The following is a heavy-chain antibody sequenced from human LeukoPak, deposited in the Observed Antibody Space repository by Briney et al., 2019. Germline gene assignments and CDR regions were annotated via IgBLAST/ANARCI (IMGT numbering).Heavy chain of an antibody. CDR1: GGSISSSRYF. CDR2: ISYTGNT. J-gene: IGHJ4*02. D-gene: IGHD1-20*01. V-gene: IGHV4-39*01. Sequence: SETLSLTCTVSGGSISSSRYFWGWIRQPPGKGLEWVGSISYTGNTYYNPSLKSRITISVDTSKNQFSLKLSSVTAADTALCYCARRITGTTSDSYDYWGQGILVTVSS. CDR3: ARRITGTTSDSYDY.